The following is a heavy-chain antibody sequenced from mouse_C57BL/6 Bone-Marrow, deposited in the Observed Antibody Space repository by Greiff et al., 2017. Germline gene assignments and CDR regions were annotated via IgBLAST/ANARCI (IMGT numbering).Heavy chain of an antibody. CDR2: INPYNGGT. V-gene: IGHV1-19*01. D-gene: IGHD3-2*02. CDR3: ARERQGTAQATWFAY. CDR1: GYTFTDYY. Sequence: VQLQQSGPVLVKPGASVKMSCKASGYTFTDYYMNWVKQSHGKSLEWIGVINPYNGGTSYNQKFKGKATLTVDKSSSTAYMELNSLTSEDSAVYYCARERQGTAQATWFAYWGQGTLVTVSA. J-gene: IGHJ3*01.